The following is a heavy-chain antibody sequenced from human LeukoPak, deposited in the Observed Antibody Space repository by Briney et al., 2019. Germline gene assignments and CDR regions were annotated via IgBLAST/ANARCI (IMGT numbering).Heavy chain of an antibody. V-gene: IGHV5-51*01. D-gene: IGHD1-1*01. Sequence: GASLQISCKGSGSSFTSYWIGCGRQLPGKGLGGMGIIYPGDSDTRYSPSFQGQVTISADKSISTAYLQWSSLKASDTAMYYCAGPGTTSSSDAFDIWGQGTMVTVSS. CDR3: AGPGTTSSSDAFDI. CDR2: IYPGDSDT. J-gene: IGHJ3*02. CDR1: GSSFTSYW.